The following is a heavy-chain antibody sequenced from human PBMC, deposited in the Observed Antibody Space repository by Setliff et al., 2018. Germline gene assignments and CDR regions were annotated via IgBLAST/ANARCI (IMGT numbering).Heavy chain of an antibody. CDR2: INHSGST. J-gene: IGHJ5*02. V-gene: IGHV4-34*01. CDR1: GGSFSGYY. D-gene: IGHD2-2*01. CDR3: ARAGYELGQYNWFDP. Sequence: SETLSLTCAVYGGSFSGYYWSWIRQPPGKGLEWIGEINHSGSTTYSPSLKSRVTISVDTSKNQFSLNLSSVTAADTAVYYCARAGYELGQYNWFDPWGQGTLVTVSS.